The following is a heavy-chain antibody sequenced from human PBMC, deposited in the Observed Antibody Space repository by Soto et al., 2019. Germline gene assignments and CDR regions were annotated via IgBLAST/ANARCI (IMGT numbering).Heavy chain of an antibody. CDR3: ARGTMLRGPGYYYAMDV. D-gene: IGHD3-10*01. V-gene: IGHV4-31*03. Sequence: SDTPSLTCTVSGDSISRNGYFWTWIRQHPGKGLEWIGYIYYSGSSYYNPSLKSRVIISVDTSKNHFSRNLTAVTAADTAVYYCARGTMLRGPGYYYAMDVWGQGTTVTVSS. J-gene: IGHJ6*02. CDR2: IYYSGSS. CDR1: GDSISRNGYF.